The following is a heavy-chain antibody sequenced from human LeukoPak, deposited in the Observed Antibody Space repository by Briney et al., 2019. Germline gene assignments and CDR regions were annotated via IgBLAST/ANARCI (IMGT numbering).Heavy chain of an antibody. Sequence: GGSLRLSCAASGFTFSDHAMHWVRQAPGKGLEWVAVIWYDGSDKYYVDSVKGRFTVSRDNSNNTLYLQMNSLRAEDTGVYYCAKDPNNYGGNSDYFDFWGQGTLVTVSS. J-gene: IGHJ4*02. V-gene: IGHV3-33*06. CDR2: IWYDGSDK. CDR1: GFTFSDHA. D-gene: IGHD4-23*01. CDR3: AKDPNNYGGNSDYFDF.